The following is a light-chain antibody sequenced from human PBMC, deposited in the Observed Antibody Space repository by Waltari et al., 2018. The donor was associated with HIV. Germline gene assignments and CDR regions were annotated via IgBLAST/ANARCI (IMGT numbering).Light chain of an antibody. CDR3: QVWDSSSNHVV. CDR2: YDN. V-gene: IGLV3-21*04. J-gene: IGLJ3*02. Sequence: SYVLTQPPSVSVAPGKTARITCEGDHIGGKSVHWYQNKAGHATVLVIYYDNDRPSGIPERFSGFNSGNTATLTISGVEAGDEADYYCQVWDSSSNHVVFGGGTKLTAL. CDR1: HIGGKS.